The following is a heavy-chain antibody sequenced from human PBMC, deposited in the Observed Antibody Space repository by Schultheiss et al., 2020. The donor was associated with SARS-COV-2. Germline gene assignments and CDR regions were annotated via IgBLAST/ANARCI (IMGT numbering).Heavy chain of an antibody. CDR3: AKDGTMIVVVIGSAFDI. D-gene: IGHD3-22*01. CDR2: ISNSGGTT. Sequence: GGSLRLSCAASGFSFSGSTIHWVRQAPGKGLDWVSTISNSGGTTYYADSVRGRFTISRDNSKNTLYLQMNSLRAEDTAVYYCAKDGTMIVVVIGSAFDIWGQGTMVTVSS. J-gene: IGHJ3*02. V-gene: IGHV3-23*01. CDR1: GFSFSGST.